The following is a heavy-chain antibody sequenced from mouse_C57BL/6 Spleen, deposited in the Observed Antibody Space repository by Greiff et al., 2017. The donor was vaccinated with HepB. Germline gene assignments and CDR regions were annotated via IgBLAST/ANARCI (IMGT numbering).Heavy chain of an antibody. CDR3: ARSPSYYYGSSSPLAY. CDR1: GYTFTSYW. J-gene: IGHJ3*01. CDR2: IDPSDSYT. V-gene: IGHV1-59*01. D-gene: IGHD1-1*01. Sequence: QVQLQQPGAELVRPGTSVKLSCKASGYTFTSYWMHWVKQRPGQGLEWIGVIDPSDSYTNYNQKFKGKATLTVDTSSSTAYMQLSSLTSEDSAVYYWARSPSYYYGSSSPLAYWGQGTLVTVSA.